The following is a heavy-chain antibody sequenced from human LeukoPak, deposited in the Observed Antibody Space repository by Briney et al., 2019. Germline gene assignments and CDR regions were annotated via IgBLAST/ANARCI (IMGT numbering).Heavy chain of an antibody. V-gene: IGHV4-59*08. CDR1: GGSISSYY. Sequence: SETLSLTCTVSGGSISSYYWSWIRQPPGKGLEWIGYIYYSGSTNYNPSLKSRVTISVDTSKNQFSLKLSSVTAADTAVYYCTRPYYYDSSGDPDYWGQGTLVTVSS. J-gene: IGHJ4*02. D-gene: IGHD3-22*01. CDR3: TRPYYYDSSGDPDY. CDR2: IYYSGST.